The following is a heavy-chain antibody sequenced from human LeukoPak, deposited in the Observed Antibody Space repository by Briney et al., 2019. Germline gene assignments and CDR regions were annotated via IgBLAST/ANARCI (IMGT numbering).Heavy chain of an antibody. Sequence: GGSLRLSCAASGFTFSTYGMNWVRQAPGKGLEWVSAISGSRGSTYYADSVKGRFTISRDNSKNTLYLQMNSLRAEDTAVYYCAKCVILTGRYMDVWGKGTTVTISS. CDR3: AKCVILTGRYMDV. CDR2: ISGSRGST. D-gene: IGHD3-9*01. V-gene: IGHV3-23*01. CDR1: GFTFSTYG. J-gene: IGHJ6*03.